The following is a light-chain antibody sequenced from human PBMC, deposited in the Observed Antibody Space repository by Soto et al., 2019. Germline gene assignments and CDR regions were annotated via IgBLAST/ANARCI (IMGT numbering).Light chain of an antibody. CDR1: QTISTY. J-gene: IGKJ4*01. CDR3: QQSYSIPQT. CDR2: AAS. V-gene: IGKV1-39*01. Sequence: DIQITQSPSSLSASVGDRVTMTCRASQTISTYLNWYQQKPGKAPNLLIYAASSLQSRVPSRFSGSGSGTDFTLTISSLQPEDFATYFCQQSYSIPQTFGGGTKVDIK.